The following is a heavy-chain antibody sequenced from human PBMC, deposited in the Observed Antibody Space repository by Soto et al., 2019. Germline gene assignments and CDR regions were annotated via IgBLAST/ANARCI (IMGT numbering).Heavy chain of an antibody. CDR2: IYDSGST. Sequence: QLQLQESGSGLVKPSQTLSLTCAVSGGSISSGGYSWSWIRQPPGKGLEWIGFIYDSGSTYYNPSLKSRVTISVDRSKNQFSLKLSSAAAAAAAVYYCAGVPDRWGQGTLVTVSS. J-gene: IGHJ5*02. D-gene: IGHD2-2*01. V-gene: IGHV4-30-2*01. CDR3: AGVPDR. CDR1: GGSISSGGYS.